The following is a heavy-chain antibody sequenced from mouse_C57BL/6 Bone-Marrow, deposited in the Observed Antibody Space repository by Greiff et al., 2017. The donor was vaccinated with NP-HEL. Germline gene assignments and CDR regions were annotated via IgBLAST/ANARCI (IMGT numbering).Heavy chain of an antibody. CDR1: GYTFTSYG. Sequence: VQLQQSGAELARPGASVKLSCKASGYTFTSYGISWVKQRTGQGLEWIGEIYPRSGNTYYNEKFKGKATLTADKSSRTAYMELRSLTSEDSAVYFCARKVWLRYYFDYWGQGTTLTVSS. CDR3: ARKVWLRYYFDY. CDR2: IYPRSGNT. J-gene: IGHJ2*01. D-gene: IGHD2-10*02. V-gene: IGHV1-81*01.